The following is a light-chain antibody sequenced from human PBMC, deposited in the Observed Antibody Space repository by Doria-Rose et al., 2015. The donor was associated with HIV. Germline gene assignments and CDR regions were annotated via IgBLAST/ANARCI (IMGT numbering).Light chain of an antibody. Sequence: TQSPESLGMSLGERATLNCKSNQSLLYTSKNYSAWYQQKPGQPPKLLIYWASTQQSGVPARFSGSGSGTDFTLTISSLEAEDVAVYYCQQYYDTPSFGPGTTVDIK. V-gene: IGKV4-1*01. CDR3: QQYYDTPS. CDR1: QSLLYTSKNY. J-gene: IGKJ3*01. CDR2: WAS.